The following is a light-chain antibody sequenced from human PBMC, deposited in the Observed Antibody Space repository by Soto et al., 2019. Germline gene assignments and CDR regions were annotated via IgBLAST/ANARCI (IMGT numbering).Light chain of an antibody. CDR1: QRISRW. CDR2: KAS. Sequence: DIQMTQSPSTLSASVGDRVTITCRASQRISRWLAWYQQKPGKAPKLLIYKASSLESGVPSRFSGSGSGTECTLTISSLQPDDFATYYGQQYNSSPYTFGQGTKLEIK. V-gene: IGKV1-5*03. J-gene: IGKJ2*01. CDR3: QQYNSSPYT.